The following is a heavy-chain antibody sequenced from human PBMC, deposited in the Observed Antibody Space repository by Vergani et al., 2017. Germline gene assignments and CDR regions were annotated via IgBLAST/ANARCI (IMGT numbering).Heavy chain of an antibody. V-gene: IGHV4-39*07. D-gene: IGHD3-3*01. CDR3: ASFYDFWSGYYTD. CDR1: GGSISSSSYY. Sequence: QLQLQESGPGLVKPSETLSLTCTVSGGSISSSSYYWGWIRQPPGKGLEWIGSIYYSGSTNYNPSLKSRVTISVDTSKNQFSLKLSSVTAADTAVYYCASFYDFWSGYYTDWGQGTLVTVSS. J-gene: IGHJ4*02. CDR2: IYYSGST.